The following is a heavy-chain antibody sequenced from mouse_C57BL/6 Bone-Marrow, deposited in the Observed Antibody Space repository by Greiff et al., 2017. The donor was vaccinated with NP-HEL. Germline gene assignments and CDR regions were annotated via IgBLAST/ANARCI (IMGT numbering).Heavy chain of an antibody. J-gene: IGHJ4*01. CDR2: INPSSGYT. D-gene: IGHD2-5*01. Sequence: QVQLQQSGAELAKPGASVKLSCKASGYTFTSYWMHWVKQRPGQGLEWIGYINPSSGYTKYNQKFKDKATLTADKSSSTAYMQLSSLTYEDSAVXYCARWGYSSLSAMDYGGQGTSVTVSS. V-gene: IGHV1-7*01. CDR3: ARWGYSSLSAMDY. CDR1: GYTFTSYW.